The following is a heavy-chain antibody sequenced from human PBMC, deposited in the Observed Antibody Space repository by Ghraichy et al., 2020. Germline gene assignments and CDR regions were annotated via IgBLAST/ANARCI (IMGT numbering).Heavy chain of an antibody. Sequence: GGSLRLSCTASTFTFSSHWMSWVRQAPGKGLEWVANIKPDGSDKKYVASVDGRFTISRDNTKNSLFLQMSSLRAEDTAVYYCARIPASSTYFDYWGQGTLVTVSS. CDR3: ARIPASSTYFDY. V-gene: IGHV3-7*03. CDR2: IKPDGSDK. CDR1: TFTFSSHW. D-gene: IGHD2/OR15-2a*01. J-gene: IGHJ4*02.